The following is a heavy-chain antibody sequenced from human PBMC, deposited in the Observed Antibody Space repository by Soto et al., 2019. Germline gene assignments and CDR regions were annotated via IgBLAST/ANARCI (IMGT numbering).Heavy chain of an antibody. V-gene: IGHV3-30*19. J-gene: IGHJ4*02. CDR2: TSSDGRNK. Sequence: QVQLVESGGGVVQPGASLRLSCVGSGFPFRRYVIHWVRQAPGTGLEWVALTSSDGRNKYYDDSVKGRFTISRDTSRNTVDLHMDSLRIEDTAVYYSARWRTTGGLAVWGQGTLVSVSS. CDR1: GFPFRRYV. D-gene: IGHD3-16*01. CDR3: ARWRTTGGLAV.